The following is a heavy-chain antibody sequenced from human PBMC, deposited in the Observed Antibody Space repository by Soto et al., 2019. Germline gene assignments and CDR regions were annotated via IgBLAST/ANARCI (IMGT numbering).Heavy chain of an antibody. CDR3: VQIWYGGHCLHAVAAHSYSGLDV. Sequence: QITLKESGPPLVKPTQTLTLTCTFPGFSFSSIGEGVGWIRQPPGKALEWLALIYWDDDKRYSPSLKSRLTITKDPSKNLVVLTLTIMDPVNSASSYRVQIWYGGHCLHAVAAHSYSGLDVWGQGNTVTVSS. CDR1: GFSFSSIGEG. V-gene: IGHV2-5*02. J-gene: IGHJ6*01. D-gene: IGHD2-21*01. CDR2: IYWDDDK.